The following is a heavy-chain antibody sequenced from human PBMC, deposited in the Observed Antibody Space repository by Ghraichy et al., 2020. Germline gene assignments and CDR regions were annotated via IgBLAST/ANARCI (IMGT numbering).Heavy chain of an antibody. CDR3: ARDIKSSSWSYYYYAMDV. V-gene: IGHV3-30*04. D-gene: IGHD6-13*01. CDR1: RFTFSGYA. CDR2: ISYDGRSK. J-gene: IGHJ6*02. Sequence: GGSLRLSCAASRFTFSGYAMDWVRQAPGKGLEWVAVISYDGRSKYYADSVKGRFTISRDNSKNTLYLQMNSLRVEDTAVYFCARDIKSSSWSYYYYAMDVWGQGTTVTVSS.